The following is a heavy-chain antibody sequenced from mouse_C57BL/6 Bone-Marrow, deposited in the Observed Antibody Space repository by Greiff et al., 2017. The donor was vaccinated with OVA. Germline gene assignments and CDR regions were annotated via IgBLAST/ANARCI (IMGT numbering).Heavy chain of an antibody. J-gene: IGHJ1*03. CDR2: ISYSGST. Sequence: EVQLVESGPGLAKPSQTLSLTCSVTGYSITSDYWNWIRKFPGNKLEYMGYISYSGSTYYNPSLKSRISITRDTSKNQYYLQLNSVTTEDTATYYCARYKDYYGSSYEGYFDVWGTGTTVTVSS. CDR1: GYSITSDY. D-gene: IGHD1-1*01. V-gene: IGHV3-8*01. CDR3: ARYKDYYGSSYEGYFDV.